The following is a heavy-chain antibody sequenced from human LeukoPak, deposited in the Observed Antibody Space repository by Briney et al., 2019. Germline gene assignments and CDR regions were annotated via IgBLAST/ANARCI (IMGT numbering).Heavy chain of an antibody. V-gene: IGHV4-59*08. D-gene: IGHD3-3*01. CDR2: IYYSGST. CDR3: ARQTYYDFWSGYYYYGMDV. Sequence: SETLSLTCAVYGGSFSGYYWSWIRQPPGKGLEWIGYIYYSGSTNYNPSLKSRVTISVDTSKNQFSLKLSSVTAADTAVYYCARQTYYDFWSGYYYYGMDVWGQGTTVTVSS. CDR1: GGSFSGYY. J-gene: IGHJ6*02.